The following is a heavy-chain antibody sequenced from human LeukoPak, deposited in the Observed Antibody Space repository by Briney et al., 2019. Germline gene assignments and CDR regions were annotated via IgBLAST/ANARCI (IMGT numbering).Heavy chain of an antibody. CDR2: INQDGTET. D-gene: IGHD2-21*01. CDR3: AHAYL. Sequence: GGSLRLSCVASGFVFNTYWIYWVRQAPGKGLEWVATINQDGTETRYVDSVRGRFTISRDNAKSSVFLQMNSLRVEDTAVFYCAHAYLWGQGTMVTVSS. V-gene: IGHV3-7*01. CDR1: GFVFNTYW. J-gene: IGHJ3*01.